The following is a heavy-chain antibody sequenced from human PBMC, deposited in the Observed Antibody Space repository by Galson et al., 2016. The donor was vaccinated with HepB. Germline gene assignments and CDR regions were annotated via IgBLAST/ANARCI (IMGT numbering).Heavy chain of an antibody. CDR3: ARGGIVGKPYFDY. Sequence: ETLSLTCPVSGYSISSNYYWGWIRQPPGKGLEWIGSVYHTGYTYDNQSVKNRVTISVDTSKNQFSLKLSSVTAADTAIYYCARGGIVGKPYFDYWGQGTLVTVSS. J-gene: IGHJ4*02. V-gene: IGHV4-38-2*02. CDR1: GYSISSNYY. D-gene: IGHD1-26*01. CDR2: VYHTGYT.